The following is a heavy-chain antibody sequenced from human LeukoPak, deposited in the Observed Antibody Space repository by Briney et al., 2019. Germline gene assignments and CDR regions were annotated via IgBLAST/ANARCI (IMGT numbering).Heavy chain of an antibody. V-gene: IGHV4-38-2*02. CDR1: GYSISSGYY. J-gene: IGHJ4*02. Sequence: SETLSLTCTVSGYSISSGYYWGWIRQPPGKGLEWIGSIYHSGSTYYNPSLKSRVTISVDTSKNQFSLKLSSVTAADTAVYYCARGYRYGSGSWPGYWGQGTLVTVSS. CDR2: IYHSGST. CDR3: ARGYRYGSGSWPGY. D-gene: IGHD3-10*01.